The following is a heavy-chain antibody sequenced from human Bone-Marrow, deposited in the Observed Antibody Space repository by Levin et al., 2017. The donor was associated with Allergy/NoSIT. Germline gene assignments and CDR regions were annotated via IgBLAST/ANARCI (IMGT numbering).Heavy chain of an antibody. CDR3: ATTTGTTRGRGGHYYYGLDA. CDR2: IFPMYGTS. V-gene: IGHV1-69*01. CDR1: GGTFGSSS. D-gene: IGHD1-1*01. Sequence: KISCKASGGTFGSSSISWVRQAPGQGLEWMGGIFPMYGTSKYAQKFQVRITIIADESTGTANMELSGLTSDDTAVYYCATTTGTTRGRGGHYYYGLDAWGQGTTVTVSS. J-gene: IGHJ6*02.